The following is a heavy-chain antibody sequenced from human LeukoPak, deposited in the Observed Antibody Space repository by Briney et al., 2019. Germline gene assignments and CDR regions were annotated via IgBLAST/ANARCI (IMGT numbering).Heavy chain of an antibody. J-gene: IGHJ4*02. CDR2: ISGSGGST. V-gene: IGHV3-23*01. Sequence: GGSLRLSCAASGFTFSSYAMSWVRQAPGKGLEWVSAISGSGGSTYYADSVKGRFTISRDNSKNTLYLQMNSLRAEDTAVYYCAKDREVYKVAAPIDYWGQGTLVTVSS. D-gene: IGHD1-14*01. CDR1: GFTFSSYA. CDR3: AKDREVYKVAAPIDY.